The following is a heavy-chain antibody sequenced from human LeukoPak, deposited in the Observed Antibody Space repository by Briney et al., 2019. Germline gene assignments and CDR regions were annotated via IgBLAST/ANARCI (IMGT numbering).Heavy chain of an antibody. CDR1: GFTFGSYG. V-gene: IGHV3-33*06. CDR3: AKGDSPEDAFDI. J-gene: IGHJ3*02. D-gene: IGHD2-15*01. Sequence: GGSLRLSCAASGFTFGSYGMHWVRQAPGKGLEWVAVIWYDGSNKYYADSVKGRFTISRDNSKNTLYLQMNSLRAEDTAVYYCAKGDSPEDAFDIWGRGTMVTVSS. CDR2: IWYDGSNK.